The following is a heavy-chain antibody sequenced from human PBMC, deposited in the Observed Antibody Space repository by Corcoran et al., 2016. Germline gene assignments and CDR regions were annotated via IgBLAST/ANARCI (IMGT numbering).Heavy chain of an antibody. CDR2: INPSGGST. CDR3: AGGGIRGTTSDAFDI. Sequence: QVQLVQSGAEVKKPGASVKVSCKASGYTFTSYYMHWVRQAPGQGLEWMGIINPSGGSTSYAQKFQGRVTMTRDTSTSTVYMELSSLRCEDTAVYYGAGGGIRGTTSDAFDIWGQGTMVTGS. J-gene: IGHJ3*02. V-gene: IGHV1-46*01. CDR1: GYTFTSYY. D-gene: IGHD4-17*01.